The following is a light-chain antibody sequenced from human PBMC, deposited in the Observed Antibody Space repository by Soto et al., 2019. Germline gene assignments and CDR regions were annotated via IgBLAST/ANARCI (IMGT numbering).Light chain of an antibody. V-gene: IGKV3-11*01. CDR2: DAS. J-gene: IGKJ3*01. Sequence: EIVLTQSPATLSLSPGERATLSCRASQSVSSYLAWYQQKPGQAPRLLIYDASNRATGIPARFSGSGSGTDFTLTISSLEPEDFAGDYCQQRSNWPPFTFGPGTKVDIK. CDR3: QQRSNWPPFT. CDR1: QSVSSY.